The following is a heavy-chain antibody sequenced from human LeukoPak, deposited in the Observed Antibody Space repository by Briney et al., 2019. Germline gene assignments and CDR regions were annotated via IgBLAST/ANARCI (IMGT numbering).Heavy chain of an antibody. D-gene: IGHD2-21*02. CDR2: IYTSGST. V-gene: IGHV4-61*02. CDR3: ARDAPRDLYYYYYYYMDV. Sequence: PSQTLSLTCTVSGGSTSSGSYYWSWIRQPAGKGLEWIGRIYTSGSTNYNPSLKSRVTISVDTSKNQFSLKLSSVTAADTAVYYCARDAPRDLYYYYYYYMDVWGKGTTVTVSS. CDR1: GGSTSSGSYY. J-gene: IGHJ6*03.